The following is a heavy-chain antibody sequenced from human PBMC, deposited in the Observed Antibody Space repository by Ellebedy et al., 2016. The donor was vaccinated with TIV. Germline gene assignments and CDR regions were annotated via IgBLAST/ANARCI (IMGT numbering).Heavy chain of an antibody. Sequence: GGSLRLXXAASGFTFGSYGMHWVRQAPGKGLEWVAVVWNDGINKYYADSVKGRFTISRDNSKNTLYLQMNSLRAEDTAVYYCATLLFLQVGAITSSDYWGQGTLVTVPS. CDR3: ATLLFLQVGAITSSDY. D-gene: IGHD1-26*01. CDR2: VWNDGINK. CDR1: GFTFGSYG. V-gene: IGHV3-33*01. J-gene: IGHJ4*02.